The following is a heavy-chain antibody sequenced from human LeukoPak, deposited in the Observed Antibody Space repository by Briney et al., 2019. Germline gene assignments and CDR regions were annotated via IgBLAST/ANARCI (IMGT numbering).Heavy chain of an antibody. J-gene: IGHJ4*02. CDR1: GFTFSSYS. CDR2: ISSSSSYI. CDR3: ARDPSYYYDSSGYYPLDY. D-gene: IGHD3-22*01. Sequence: PGGSLRLSCAASGFTFSSYSMNWVRQAPGKGLEWVSSISSSSSYIYYADSVKGRFTISRYNAKNSLYLQMNSLRAEDTAVYYCARDPSYYYDSSGYYPLDYWGQGTLVTVSS. V-gene: IGHV3-21*01.